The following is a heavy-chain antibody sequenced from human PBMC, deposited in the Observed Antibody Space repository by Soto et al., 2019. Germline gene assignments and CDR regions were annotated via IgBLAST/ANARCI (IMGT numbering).Heavy chain of an antibody. V-gene: IGHV4-59*08. CDR3: ARHVRGYCSSTSCHTDY. CDR1: GGSTSSFC. Sequence: SETLSLTCSVSGGSTSSFCWTWIRQSPGKGLEWIGYVCSSGISNYNPSLESRVAISRDASKNQFSLKLSSVTAADTAVYYCARHVRGYCSSTSCHTDYWGQGTLVTVSS. D-gene: IGHD2-2*02. CDR2: VCSSGIS. J-gene: IGHJ4*02.